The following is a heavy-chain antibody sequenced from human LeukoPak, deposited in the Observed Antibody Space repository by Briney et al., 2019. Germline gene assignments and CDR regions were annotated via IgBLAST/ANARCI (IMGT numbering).Heavy chain of an antibody. J-gene: IGHJ4*02. CDR1: GFTFSSYS. CDR3: ARDRAHYDILTGFD. V-gene: IGHV3-21*01. D-gene: IGHD3-9*01. Sequence: PGGSLRLSCAASGFTFSSYSMNWVRQAPGKGLEWVSSISSSSSYIYYADSVKGRFTISRDNAKNSLYLQMNSLRAEDTAVYYCARDRAHYDILTGFDWGQGTLVTVSS. CDR2: ISSSSSYI.